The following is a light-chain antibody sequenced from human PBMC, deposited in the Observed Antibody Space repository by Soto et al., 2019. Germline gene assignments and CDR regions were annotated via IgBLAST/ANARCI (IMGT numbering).Light chain of an antibody. J-gene: IGKJ5*01. Sequence: EIPLTQSPSSLAASVGARLTLTCRASRNVSIYLNWYQHKPGKGPALLIHATSNLQIGVPSRFSGSGSGTEFTLTISSLEPDDFGTYYYQQSYKMPAFGQGTRLVI. CDR2: ATS. CDR3: QQSYKMPA. V-gene: IGKV1-39*01. CDR1: RNVSIY.